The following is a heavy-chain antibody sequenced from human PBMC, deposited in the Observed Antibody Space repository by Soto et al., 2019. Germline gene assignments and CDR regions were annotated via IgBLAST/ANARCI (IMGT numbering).Heavy chain of an antibody. CDR1: GGSISSYY. J-gene: IGHJ6*02. D-gene: IGHD3-10*01. Sequence: QVQLQESGPGLVKPSETLSLTCTVSGGSISSYYWSWIRQPPGKGLEWIGYIYYSGSTNYNPSLKSRGPVPVHTSKNQFSLRLSSVTAADTAVYYCARVRLVDGSGSYSYYYGMDVWGQGTTVTVSS. CDR3: ARVRLVDGSGSYSYYYGMDV. V-gene: IGHV4-59*01. CDR2: IYYSGST.